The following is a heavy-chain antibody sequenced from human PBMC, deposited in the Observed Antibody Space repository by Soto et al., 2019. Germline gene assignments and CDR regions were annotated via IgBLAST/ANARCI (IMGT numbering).Heavy chain of an antibody. J-gene: IGHJ3*02. CDR1: GGTFSSYA. CDR3: ARDVVAAAGSDAFDI. D-gene: IGHD6-13*01. Sequence: GASVKVSCKASGGTFSSYAISWVRQAPGQGLEWMGGIIPIFGTANYAQKFQGRVTITADESTSTAYMELSSLRSEDTAVYYCARDVVAAAGSDAFDIWGQGTMVTVSS. CDR2: IIPIFGTA. V-gene: IGHV1-69*13.